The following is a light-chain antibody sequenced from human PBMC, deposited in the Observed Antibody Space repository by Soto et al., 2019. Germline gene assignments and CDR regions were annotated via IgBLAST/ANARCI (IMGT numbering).Light chain of an antibody. Sequence: QSVLTQPPSVSGAPGPRVTISCTGSSSNIGANYDVHWYQQRPGTAPKLLIFGNSNRPSGVPDRFSGSKSGTSASLAITGLQAEDEGDYYCQSYDSTLSARYVFGTGTKLTVL. J-gene: IGLJ1*01. CDR2: GNS. CDR1: SSNIGANYD. V-gene: IGLV1-40*01. CDR3: QSYDSTLSARYV.